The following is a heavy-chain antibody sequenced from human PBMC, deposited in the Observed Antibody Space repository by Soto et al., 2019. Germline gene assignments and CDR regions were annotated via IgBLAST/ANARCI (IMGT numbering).Heavy chain of an antibody. J-gene: IGHJ4*02. CDR1: GFTFSSYG. D-gene: IGHD6-19*01. Sequence: QVQLVESGGGVVQPGRSLRLSCAASGFTFSSYGMHWVRQAPGKGLEWVAVISYDGSNKYYADSVKGRFTISRDNSKNTLYLQMNSLRAEDTAVYYCAKDNGRWLVRNYFDYWGQGTLLTVSS. CDR2: ISYDGSNK. V-gene: IGHV3-30*18. CDR3: AKDNGRWLVRNYFDY.